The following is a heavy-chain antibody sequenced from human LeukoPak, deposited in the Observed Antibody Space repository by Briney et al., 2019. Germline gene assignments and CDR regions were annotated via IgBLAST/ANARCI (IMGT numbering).Heavy chain of an antibody. V-gene: IGHV3-23*01. CDR3: AKAYGGYSFDY. CDR1: GFTFSSYG. CDR2: ISGSGGNT. Sequence: GGSLRLSCAASGFTFSSYGMTWVRQAPGKGLEWVSAISGSGGNTYYADSVKGRFTISRDSSQSSLFLQMNGLRAEDTGVYYCAKAYGGYSFDYWGQGTLVTVSS. J-gene: IGHJ4*02. D-gene: IGHD4-17*01.